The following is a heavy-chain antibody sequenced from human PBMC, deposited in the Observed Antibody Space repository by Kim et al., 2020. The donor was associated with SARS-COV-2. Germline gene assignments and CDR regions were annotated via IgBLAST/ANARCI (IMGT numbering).Heavy chain of an antibody. V-gene: IGHV4-39*01. J-gene: IGHJ4*02. CDR3: ARRVAYYDILTGSAYFDY. D-gene: IGHD3-9*01. CDR2: IYYSGST. Sequence: SETLSLTCTVSGGSISSSSYYWGWIRQPPGKGLEWIGSIYYSGSTYYNPSLKSRVTISVDTSKNQFSLKLSSVTAADTAVYYCARRVAYYDILTGSAYFDYWGQGTLVTVSS. CDR1: GGSISSSSYY.